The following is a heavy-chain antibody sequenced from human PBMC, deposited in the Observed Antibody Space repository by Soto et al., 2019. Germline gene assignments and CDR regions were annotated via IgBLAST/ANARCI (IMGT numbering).Heavy chain of an antibody. Sequence: QVQLVQSGAEVKKPGASVKVSCKASGYTFTSYGISWVRQAPGQGLEWMGWISAYNGNTNYAQKLQGRDTMTPDPSTSTAYMELRSLRSDDTAVYYCARYREYSSWDWFDPWGQGTLVTVSS. CDR1: GYTFTSYG. V-gene: IGHV1-18*01. CDR3: ARYREYSSWDWFDP. J-gene: IGHJ5*02. D-gene: IGHD6-6*01. CDR2: ISAYNGNT.